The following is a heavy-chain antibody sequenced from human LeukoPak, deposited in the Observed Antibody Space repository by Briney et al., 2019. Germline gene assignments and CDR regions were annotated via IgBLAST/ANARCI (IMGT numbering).Heavy chain of an antibody. J-gene: IGHJ4*02. D-gene: IGHD6-19*01. Sequence: PSETLSLTCTVSGGSISSSSYYWGWIRQPPGKGLEWIGSIYYSGSTYYNPSLKSRVTISVDTSKNQFSLKLSSVTAADTAVYYCARDSSGWSDYWGQGTLVTVSS. CDR3: ARDSSGWSDY. CDR2: IYYSGST. CDR1: GGSISSSSYY. V-gene: IGHV4-39*07.